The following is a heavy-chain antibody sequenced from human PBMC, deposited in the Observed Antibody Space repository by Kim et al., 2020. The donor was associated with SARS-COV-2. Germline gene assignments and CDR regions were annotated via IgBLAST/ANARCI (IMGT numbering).Heavy chain of an antibody. CDR3: ARVTGYSSGWPDY. D-gene: IGHD6-19*01. V-gene: IGHV4-4*02. J-gene: IGHJ4*02. Sequence: YNPSLKSRVTISVDKSKNQFSLKLSSVTAADTAVYYCARVTGYSSGWPDYWGQGTLVTVSS.